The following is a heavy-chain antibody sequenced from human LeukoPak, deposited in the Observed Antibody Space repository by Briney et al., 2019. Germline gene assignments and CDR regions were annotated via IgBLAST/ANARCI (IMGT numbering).Heavy chain of an antibody. CDR1: GGSFSGYY. V-gene: IGHV4-34*01. D-gene: IGHD3-10*01. CDR2: INHSGST. CDR3: ARVHPSYGSGSHYKPFDY. J-gene: IGHJ4*02. Sequence: SETLSLTCAVYGGSFSGYYWSWIRQPPGKGLEWIGEINHSGSTNYNPSLKSRVTISVDTSKNQFSLKLSSVTAADTAVYYCARVHPSYGSGSHYKPFDYWGQGTLVIVSS.